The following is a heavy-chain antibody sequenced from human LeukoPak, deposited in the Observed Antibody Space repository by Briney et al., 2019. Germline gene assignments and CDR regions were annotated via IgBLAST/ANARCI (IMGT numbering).Heavy chain of an antibody. Sequence: KSGGSLRLSCAASGFTFSSYSMNWVRQAPGKGLEWVSSMSTSSYIYYADSVKGRFTISRDNAKNSLYLQMNSLRAEDTAVYYCARDYYGDYYFDYWGQGTLVTVSS. D-gene: IGHD4-17*01. CDR2: MSTSSYI. V-gene: IGHV3-21*01. J-gene: IGHJ4*02. CDR3: ARDYYGDYYFDY. CDR1: GFTFSSYS.